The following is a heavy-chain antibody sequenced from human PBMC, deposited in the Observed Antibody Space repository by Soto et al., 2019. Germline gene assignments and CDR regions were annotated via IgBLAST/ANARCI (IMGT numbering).Heavy chain of an antibody. V-gene: IGHV3-48*01. Sequence: PGGSLRLSCAASGFTFSSYSMNWVRQAPGKGLEWVSYISSSSSTIYYADSVKGRFTISRDNAKNSLYLQMNSLRAEDTAVYYCAREGVCSSTSCYLRYYYYMDVWGKGTTVTAP. D-gene: IGHD2-2*01. CDR3: AREGVCSSTSCYLRYYYYMDV. CDR1: GFTFSSYS. CDR2: ISSSSSTI. J-gene: IGHJ6*03.